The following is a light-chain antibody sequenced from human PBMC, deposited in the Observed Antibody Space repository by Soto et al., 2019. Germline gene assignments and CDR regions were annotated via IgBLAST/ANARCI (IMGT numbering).Light chain of an antibody. CDR1: QGIGVR. CDR2: SSP. CDR3: LQVNSFPRT. V-gene: IGKV1-12*01. Sequence: IQMTQSPSSLSASIGDRVTITCRASQGIGVRLAWFQQKRGKAPQYLTQSSPTLQSGVPSRFSVSGSGTEFILNINSLQPEDVAIYYCLQVNSFPRTFGQGTKVDIK. J-gene: IGKJ1*01.